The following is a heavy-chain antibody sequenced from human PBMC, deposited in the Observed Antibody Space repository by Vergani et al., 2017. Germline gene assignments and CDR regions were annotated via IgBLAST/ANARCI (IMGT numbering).Heavy chain of an antibody. J-gene: IGHJ3*02. CDR2: ISGSVGST. Sequence: EVQLLESGGGLVQPGGSLRLSCAASGFTFSSYAMSWVRQAPGKGLEWVSAISGSVGSTYYANSVKGRFTISRDNSKNTLYLQMNSLRAEDTAVYYCASPDSSCYLERAFDIWGQGTMVTVSS. D-gene: IGHD3-22*01. CDR3: ASPDSSCYLERAFDI. CDR1: GFTFSSYA. V-gene: IGHV3-23*01.